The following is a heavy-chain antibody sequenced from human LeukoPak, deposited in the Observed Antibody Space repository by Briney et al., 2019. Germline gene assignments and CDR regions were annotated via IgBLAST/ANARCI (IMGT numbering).Heavy chain of an antibody. V-gene: IGHV1-69*04. CDR2: IIPILGIA. CDR3: ARDYNDFWSQFRYYMDV. Sequence: GASVKVSCKASGGTFSSYTISWVRQAPGQGLEWMGRIIPILGIATYAQKFQGRVTITADKSTSTAYMELSSLRSEDTAVYYCARDYNDFWSQFRYYMDVWGKGTTVTVSS. CDR1: GGTFSSYT. J-gene: IGHJ6*03. D-gene: IGHD3-3*01.